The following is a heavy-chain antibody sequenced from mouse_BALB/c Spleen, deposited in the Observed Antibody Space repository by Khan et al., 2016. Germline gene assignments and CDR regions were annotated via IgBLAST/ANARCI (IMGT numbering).Heavy chain of an antibody. CDR3: TRSHGYYAMDY. V-gene: IGHV3-1*02. CDR2: IHNSGGT. J-gene: IGHJ4*01. Sequence: EVQLQESGPDLVKPSQSLSLTCTVTGYSITSGYSWPWIRQFPGNKLEWMGYIHNSGGTKYIPSLKSRISITRDTSKNQFFLQLNSVTPEDTATYYCTRSHGYYAMDYWGQGTSVTVSS. CDR1: GYSITSGYS.